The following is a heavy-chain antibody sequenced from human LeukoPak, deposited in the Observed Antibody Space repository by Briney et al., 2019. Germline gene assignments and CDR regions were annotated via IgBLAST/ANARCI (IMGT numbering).Heavy chain of an antibody. CDR2: INPNSGGT. Sequence: ASVKVSCKASGYTFTGYYMHWVRQAPGQGLEWMGWINPNSGGTNYAQKFQGRVTMTRDTSISTAYMELSGLRSDDTAVYYCARAPSYHSSGGAFDIWGQGTMVTVSS. CDR1: GYTFTGYY. D-gene: IGHD6-6*01. CDR3: ARAPSYHSSGGAFDI. J-gene: IGHJ3*02. V-gene: IGHV1-2*02.